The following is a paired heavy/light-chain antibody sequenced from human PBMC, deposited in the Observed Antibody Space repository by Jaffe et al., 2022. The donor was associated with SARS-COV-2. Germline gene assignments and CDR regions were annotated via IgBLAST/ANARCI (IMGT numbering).Heavy chain of an antibody. D-gene: IGHD4-17*01. CDR1: GYTFTNYA. CDR3: ARDQDDDYISNWFDP. V-gene: IGHV7-4-1*02. J-gene: IGHJ5*01. Sequence: QVQLVQSGSELKKPGASVRVSCKASGYTFTNYAIHWVRQAPGQGLEWMGWINTNTGSPTYAQGFTGRFVFSLDTSVSTAFLQISSLKAEDTAVYYCARDQDDDYISNWFDPWGQGSLVTVSS. CDR2: INTNTGSP.
Light chain of an antibody. CDR1: QSISTY. CDR2: SAS. Sequence: DIQMTQSPSSLSASVRDRVTITCRASQSISTYLNWYQQEPGKAPKLLIFSASSLQNGVPSRFSGSGSGTDFTLTISSLQPEDFATYYCQQAYSSPFSFGGGTKVEI. J-gene: IGKJ4*01. CDR3: QQAYSSPFS. V-gene: IGKV1-39*01.